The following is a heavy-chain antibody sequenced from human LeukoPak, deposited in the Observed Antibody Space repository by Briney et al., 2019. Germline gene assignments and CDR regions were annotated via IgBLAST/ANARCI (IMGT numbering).Heavy chain of an antibody. V-gene: IGHV3-7*01. D-gene: IGHD1-26*01. CDR2: IKQDGSEK. CDR3: ARDGSYNRHDAFDI. CDR1: SSYW. J-gene: IGHJ3*02. Sequence: PGGSLRLSCAAFSSYWMTWVRQAPGKGLEWVANIKQDGSEKYYVDSVKGRFTISRDNAKNSLFLQMNSLRAEDTAVYYCARDGSYNRHDAFDIWGQGTMVTVSS.